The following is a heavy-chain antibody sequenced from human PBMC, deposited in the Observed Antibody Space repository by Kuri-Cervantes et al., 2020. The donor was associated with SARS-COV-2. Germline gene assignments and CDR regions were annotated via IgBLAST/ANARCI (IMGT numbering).Heavy chain of an antibody. J-gene: IGHJ4*02. D-gene: IGHD3-3*01. Sequence: ASVKVSCKASGYTFTSYAMHWVRQAPGQRLEWMGWINAGNGNTKYSQKFQGRVTITRDTSASTAYMELSSLRSEDTAVYYCARGPITIFGAVIIRHFDYWGQGTLVTVSS. CDR1: GYTFTSYA. V-gene: IGHV1-3*01. CDR2: INAGNGNT. CDR3: ARGPITIFGAVIIRHFDY.